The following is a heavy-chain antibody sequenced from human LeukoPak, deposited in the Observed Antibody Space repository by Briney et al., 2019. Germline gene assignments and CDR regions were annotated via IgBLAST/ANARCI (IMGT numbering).Heavy chain of an antibody. D-gene: IGHD2-2*01. CDR3: ARGLGYCTSTTCLLPFDY. Sequence: PGGSLRLSCAASGFTVSTYYMTWVRQAAGKGVECVTVFYSGGSTYYADSVKGRFTVSRDNSKNTLYLQMNSLRAEDTVMYYCARGLGYCTSTTCLLPFDYWGQGTLVTVSS. V-gene: IGHV3-53*01. CDR1: GFTVSTYY. J-gene: IGHJ4*02. CDR2: FYSGGST.